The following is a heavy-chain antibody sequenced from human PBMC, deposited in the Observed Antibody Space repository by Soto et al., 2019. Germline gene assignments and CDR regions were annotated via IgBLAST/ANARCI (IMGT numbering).Heavy chain of an antibody. V-gene: IGHV4-39*01. CDR3: AGFVVPASRNSDFDY. CDR2: IYYSGST. CDR1: GISVSTSDYY. D-gene: IGHD2-15*01. Sequence: SETLSLTCTVSGISVSTSDYYWGWVRQPPGKGLDWTGNIYYSGSTFYNPSLRSRVTISVDTSKNQFSLKLNSVTAADTAVYFCAGFVVPASRNSDFDYWGQGTLVTVSS. J-gene: IGHJ4*02.